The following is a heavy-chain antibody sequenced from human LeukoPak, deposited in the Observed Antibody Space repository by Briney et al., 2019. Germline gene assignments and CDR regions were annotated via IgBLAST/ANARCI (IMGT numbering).Heavy chain of an antibody. Sequence: SETLSLTCTVSGGSISSYYWSWIRQPPGKGLEWIGYIYYSGSTNYNPSLKSRVTISVDTSKNQFSLKLSSVTAADTAVYYCARERDYGYYYYYMDVWGKGTTVTVSS. CDR1: GGSISSYY. D-gene: IGHD4-17*01. V-gene: IGHV4-59*01. CDR2: IYYSGST. CDR3: ARERDYGYYYYYMDV. J-gene: IGHJ6*03.